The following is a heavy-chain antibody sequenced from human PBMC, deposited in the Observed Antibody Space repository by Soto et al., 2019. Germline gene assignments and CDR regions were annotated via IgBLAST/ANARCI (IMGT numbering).Heavy chain of an antibody. CDR3: ARVHDFWTGYKFDY. CDR1: GFTFSTYA. Sequence: GGSLRLSCAASGFTFSTYAMAWVRQAPGKGLEWVSSISKSSIHIYYADSVKGRFTISRDNANNSLYLQMNSLRAEDTAIYYCARVHDFWTGYKFDYWGQGTLVTVSS. CDR2: ISKSSIHI. V-gene: IGHV3-21*01. D-gene: IGHD3-3*01. J-gene: IGHJ4*02.